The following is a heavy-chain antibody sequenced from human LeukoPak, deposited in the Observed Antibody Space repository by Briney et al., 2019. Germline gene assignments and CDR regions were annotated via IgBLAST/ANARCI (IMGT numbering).Heavy chain of an antibody. Sequence: GGSLRLSCAASGFTFSSYAMSWVRQAPGKGLEWVSAISGSGGSTYYADSVKGRFTISRDNSKNTLYLQMNSLRAEDTAVYYCAKGYGSGSYYNGHYFDYWGQGTLVTVSS. D-gene: IGHD3-10*01. CDR1: GFTFSSYA. V-gene: IGHV3-23*01. J-gene: IGHJ4*02. CDR2: ISGSGGST. CDR3: AKGYGSGSYYNGHYFDY.